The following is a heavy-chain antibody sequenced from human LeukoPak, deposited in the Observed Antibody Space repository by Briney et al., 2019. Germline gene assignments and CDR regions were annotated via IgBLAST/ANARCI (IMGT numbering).Heavy chain of an antibody. D-gene: IGHD2-15*01. Sequence: ASVKVSCKASGYRFTGYYMHWVRQAPGQGLEWMGWINPNSGVTKFAQKFQGRVIMTRDTSTSTAYMELTRLTSDDTAVYYCARDGDGGCCHVWGQGTRVTVSS. CDR3: ARDGDGGCCHV. CDR1: GYRFTGYY. CDR2: INPNSGVT. V-gene: IGHV1-2*02. J-gene: IGHJ4*02.